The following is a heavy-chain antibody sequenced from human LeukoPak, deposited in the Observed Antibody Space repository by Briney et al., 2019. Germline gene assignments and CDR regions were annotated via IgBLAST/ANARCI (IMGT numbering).Heavy chain of an antibody. Sequence: GGSLRLSCAASGFSLSSYAMSWVRQAPGKGLEWVSAISGSGESTYYVDSVKGRFTIPRDSSKNTLDLLMNSLRAEDTAVYYCAKRSCSRTSCPIDYWGQGTLVTVSS. J-gene: IGHJ4*02. V-gene: IGHV3-23*01. CDR1: GFSLSSYA. CDR2: ISGSGEST. D-gene: IGHD2-2*01. CDR3: AKRSCSRTSCPIDY.